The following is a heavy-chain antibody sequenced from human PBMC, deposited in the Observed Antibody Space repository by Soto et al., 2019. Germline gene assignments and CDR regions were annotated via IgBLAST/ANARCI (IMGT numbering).Heavy chain of an antibody. CDR1: GGSISSYY. J-gene: IGHJ4*02. Sequence: SETLSLTCTVSGGSISSYYWSWIRQPPGKGLEWIGYIYYSGSTNYNPSLKSRVTISVDTSKNQFSLKLSSVTAADTAVYYCARNYDILTGSRSTHYFDYWGQGTLVTVSS. CDR3: ARNYDILTGSRSTHYFDY. D-gene: IGHD3-9*01. CDR2: IYYSGST. V-gene: IGHV4-59*08.